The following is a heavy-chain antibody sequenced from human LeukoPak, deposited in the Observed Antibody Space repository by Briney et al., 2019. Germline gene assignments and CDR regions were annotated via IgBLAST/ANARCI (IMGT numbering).Heavy chain of an antibody. CDR1: GFTFSNYA. CDR2: ISGSGGGT. V-gene: IGHV3-23*01. CDR3: APDLRGSAWSLDD. D-gene: IGHD6-13*01. Sequence: PGGSLRLSCAASGFTFSNYAMGWVRQAPGKGLEWVALISGSGGGTDFADSVKGRFTISRGNSKNTLYLQMGGLRAEDTAIYYCAPDLRGSAWSLDDWGQGTLVTVSS. J-gene: IGHJ4*02.